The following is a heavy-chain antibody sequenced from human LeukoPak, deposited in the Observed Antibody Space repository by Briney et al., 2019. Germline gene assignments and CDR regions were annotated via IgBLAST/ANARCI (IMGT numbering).Heavy chain of an antibody. V-gene: IGHV1-18*01. Sequence: ASVKVSCKASGYTFTSYGIGWVRQAPGQGLERMGWISGNNDNTNYAQKIQGRVTMTTDTSTSTAYMELRSLRSDDTAVYYCARDGYFDYWGQGTLVTVSS. CDR1: GYTFTSYG. CDR3: ARDGYFDY. CDR2: ISGNNDNT. J-gene: IGHJ4*02.